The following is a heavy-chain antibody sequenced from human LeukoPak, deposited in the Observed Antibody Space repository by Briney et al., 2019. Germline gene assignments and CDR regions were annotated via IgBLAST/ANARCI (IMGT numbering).Heavy chain of an antibody. V-gene: IGHV3-30*02. CDR1: GFTFNRHT. Sequence: GGSLRLSCETSGFTFNRHTMYWVRQAPGKGLEWVAFIRYDGSNSYYADSVKGRFTITRDNAKNSLYLQMNSLRAEDTAVYYCAREEAVSDELDYWGQGTLVTVSS. CDR2: IRYDGSNS. CDR3: AREEAVSDELDY. J-gene: IGHJ4*02.